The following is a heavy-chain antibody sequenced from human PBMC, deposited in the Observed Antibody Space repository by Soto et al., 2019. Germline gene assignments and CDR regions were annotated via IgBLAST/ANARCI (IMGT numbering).Heavy chain of an antibody. V-gene: IGHV3-33*01. D-gene: IGHD6-13*01. CDR3: ARGYSSSRDLGY. CDR2: IWYDGSNK. CDR1: GVTFSSYA. J-gene: IGHJ4*02. Sequence: GGSLRLSCAASGVTFSSYAIHWVRQAPGKGLEWVGFIWYDGSNKYYADSVKGRFTISRDNSKNTLYLQMNSLRADDTAVYYCARGYSSSRDLGYWGQGTLVTVSS.